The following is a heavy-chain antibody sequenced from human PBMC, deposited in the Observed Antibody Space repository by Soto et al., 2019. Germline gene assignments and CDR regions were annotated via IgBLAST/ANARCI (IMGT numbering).Heavy chain of an antibody. CDR2: VNPRSGDT. Sequence: ASVKVSCKTSGYTFINYYIHWVRQAPGQGLEWMGWVNPRSGDTNYAQKFQGRVTLTSDTSISTAYMELSRLTSDDTAVFYCARQSCSSTSCFYDYWGPGTLVTVSS. D-gene: IGHD2-2*01. V-gene: IGHV1-2*02. J-gene: IGHJ4*02. CDR1: GYTFINYY. CDR3: ARQSCSSTSCFYDY.